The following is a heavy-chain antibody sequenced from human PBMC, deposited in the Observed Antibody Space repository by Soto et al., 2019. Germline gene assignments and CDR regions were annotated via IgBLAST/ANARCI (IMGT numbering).Heavy chain of an antibody. J-gene: IGHJ3*02. CDR1: GFTFSSYG. V-gene: IGHV3-33*01. D-gene: IGHD5-18*01. Sequence: ESVGGVVQPGRSLRLSCAASGFTFSSYGMHWVRQAPGKGLEWVAVIWYDGSNKYYADSVKGRFTISRDNSKNTLYLQMNSLRAEDTAVYYCAREGDTDAFDIWGQGTMVTVSS. CDR3: AREGDTDAFDI. CDR2: IWYDGSNK.